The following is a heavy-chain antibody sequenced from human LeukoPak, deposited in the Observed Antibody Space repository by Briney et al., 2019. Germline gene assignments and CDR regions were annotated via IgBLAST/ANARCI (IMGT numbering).Heavy chain of an antibody. CDR1: GFTSSSYG. V-gene: IGHV3-66*01. CDR2: IYSGGST. J-gene: IGHJ6*02. Sequence: GGSLRLSCAASGFTSSSYGMHWVRQAPGKGLEWVSVIYSGGSTYYADSVKGRFTISRDNSKNTLYLQMNSLRAEDTAVYYCARVGYSSSWYYYYYGMDVWGQGTTVTVSS. D-gene: IGHD6-13*01. CDR3: ARVGYSSSWYYYYYGMDV.